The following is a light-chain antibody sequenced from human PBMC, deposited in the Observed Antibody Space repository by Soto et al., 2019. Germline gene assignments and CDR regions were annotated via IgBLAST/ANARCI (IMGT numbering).Light chain of an antibody. J-gene: IGKJ5*01. Sequence: EIVMTQSPATLSVSPGERATLSCRASQSDSSNLAWYQQKPGQAPRLLIYGASTRATGIPARFSGSGSGTEFTLTISSLQSEDFAVYYCQQNNNWPPITFGQGTRLEIK. CDR2: GAS. CDR1: QSDSSN. V-gene: IGKV3-15*01. CDR3: QQNNNWPPIT.